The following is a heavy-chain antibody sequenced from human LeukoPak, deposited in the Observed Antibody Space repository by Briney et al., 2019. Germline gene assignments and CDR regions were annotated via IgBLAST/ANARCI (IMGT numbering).Heavy chain of an antibody. CDR1: GFTFSSYW. CDR2: VNTDGSTP. Sequence: GGSLRLSCAASGFTFSSYWMHWVRQAPGKGLVWVSRVNTDGSTPTYADSVKGRFTISRDNAKNTLYLQMNSLRAEDTAVYYCARDRGSYSDYWGQGTLVAVSS. D-gene: IGHD3-16*01. J-gene: IGHJ4*02. V-gene: IGHV3-74*01. CDR3: ARDRGSYSDY.